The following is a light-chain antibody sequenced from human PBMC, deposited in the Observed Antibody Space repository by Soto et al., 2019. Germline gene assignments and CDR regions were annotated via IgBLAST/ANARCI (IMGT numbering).Light chain of an antibody. J-gene: IGLJ1*01. CDR1: SSDVGAYNF. Sequence: QSALTQPPSASGSPGQSVTISCTGASSDVGAYNFVSWYQQHPGKAPKLMIYEVNKRPSGVPDRFSGSKSGNTASLTVSGLQAEDDADYYCSSYAGTNNYVFGTGTQLTVL. V-gene: IGLV2-8*01. CDR2: EVN. CDR3: SSYAGTNNYV.